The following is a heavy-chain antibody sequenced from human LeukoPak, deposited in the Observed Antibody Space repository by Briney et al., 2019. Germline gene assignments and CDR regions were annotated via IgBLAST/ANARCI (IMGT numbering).Heavy chain of an antibody. CDR3: ARDRTIMITFLRRDGWFDP. V-gene: IGHV1-18*01. D-gene: IGHD3-16*01. CDR2: ISAYNGNT. Sequence: GASVKVSCKASGYTFTSYGISWVRQAPGQGLEWMGWISAYNGNTNYAQKLQGRVTMTTDTSTSTAYMELRSLRSDDTAVYYCARDRTIMITFLRRDGWFDPWGQGTLVTVSS. CDR1: GYTFTSYG. J-gene: IGHJ5*02.